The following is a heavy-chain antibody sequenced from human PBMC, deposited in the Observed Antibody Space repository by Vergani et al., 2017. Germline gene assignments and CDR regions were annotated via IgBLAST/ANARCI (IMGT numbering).Heavy chain of an antibody. V-gene: IGHV3-23*01. D-gene: IGHD3-22*01. J-gene: IGHJ4*02. CDR1: GFTFSSYA. CDR2: ISGSDGTT. CDR3: AKLPTYYYDSSGYTSYFDY. Sequence: EVQLLESGGGLVQPGGSLRLSCAASGFTFSSYALSWARQAPGKGLEWVSTISGSDGTTYYADSVKGRFTISRDNSKITLFLQMNSLRAEDTAVYYCAKLPTYYYDSSGYTSYFDYWGQGTLVTVSS.